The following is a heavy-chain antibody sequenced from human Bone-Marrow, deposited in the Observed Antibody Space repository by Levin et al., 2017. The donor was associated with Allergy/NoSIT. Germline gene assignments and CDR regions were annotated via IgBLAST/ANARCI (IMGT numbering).Heavy chain of an antibody. Sequence: GGSLRLSCAASGFNFEVYGIHWVRQAPGKGLEWVSIITYDGSEKYFADSVKGRFTISRDNAKNTVSLQMNSLRNEDTALYYCVRNSASTLGGSMDVWGQGTMVSVSS. V-gene: IGHV3-30*03. J-gene: IGHJ6*02. CDR3: VRNSASTLGGSMDV. CDR1: GFNFEVYG. CDR2: ITYDGSEK. D-gene: IGHD3-10*01.